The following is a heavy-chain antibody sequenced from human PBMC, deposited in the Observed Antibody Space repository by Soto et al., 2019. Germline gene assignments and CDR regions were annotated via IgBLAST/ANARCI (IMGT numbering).Heavy chain of an antibody. J-gene: IGHJ6*02. CDR3: TRDLVXSAMIVPPGRVFSGMDV. Sequence: PGGSLRLSCTASGFTFGYYAMSWFRQAPGKGLEWVGFIRSKAYGGTTGYAASVKGRFTISRDDSKSIAYLQMNSLKTEDTAVYYCTRDLVXSAMIVPPGRVFSGMDVWGQGTTVTVSS. V-gene: IGHV3-49*03. CDR2: IRSKAYGGTT. CDR1: GFTFGYYA. D-gene: IGHD3-22*01.